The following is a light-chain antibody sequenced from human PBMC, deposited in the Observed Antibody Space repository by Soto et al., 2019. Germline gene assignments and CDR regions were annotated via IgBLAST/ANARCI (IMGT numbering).Light chain of an antibody. CDR2: YVT. J-gene: IGLJ3*02. V-gene: IGLV2-11*01. CDR3: CSSPGSITWV. CDR1: SSDL. Sequence: QSVLTQPRSVSGSPGQSVTISCTGTSSDLVSWYQQYPGRAPKLIIYYVTQRPSGVPDRFSGSKSGNTASLTISGLQAEDEADYYCCSSPGSITWVFGGGTKLPVL.